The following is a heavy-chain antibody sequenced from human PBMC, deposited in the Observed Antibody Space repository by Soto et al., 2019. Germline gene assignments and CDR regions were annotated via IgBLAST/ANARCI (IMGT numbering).Heavy chain of an antibody. D-gene: IGHD5-12*01. CDR2: IGTAGAT. CDR1: GFTFSSYD. CDR3: ARRGRDGYKSLDY. V-gene: IGHV3-13*01. J-gene: IGHJ4*02. Sequence: QTGGSLRLSCAASGFTFSSYDMHWVRQATGKGLEWVSAIGTAGATYYPGSVKGRFTISRENAKNSLYLQMNSLRAGDTAVYYCARRGRDGYKSLDYWGQGTLVTVSS.